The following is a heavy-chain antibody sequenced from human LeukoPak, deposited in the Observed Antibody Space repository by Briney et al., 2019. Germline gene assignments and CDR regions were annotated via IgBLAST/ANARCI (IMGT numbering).Heavy chain of an antibody. D-gene: IGHD4-17*01. CDR2: IWYDGSNK. Sequence: PGGSLRLSCAASGFALSSSGMHWVRQAPGKGLEWVAFIWYDGSNKYYADSVKGRCTISRDNSRNTVYLQMNSLRAEDTALYFCGKDPNGDYVGAFDFWGPGTMVTVSS. CDR3: GKDPNGDYVGAFDF. V-gene: IGHV3-30*02. J-gene: IGHJ3*01. CDR1: GFALSSSG.